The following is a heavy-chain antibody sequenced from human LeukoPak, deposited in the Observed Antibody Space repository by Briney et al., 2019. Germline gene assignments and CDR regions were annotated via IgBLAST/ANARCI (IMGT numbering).Heavy chain of an antibody. Sequence: GGSLRLSCAASGFTFSSYGMSWVRQAPGKGLEWVSSISRSGGSTHYADSVKGRFTISRDNSKNMLSLQMNSLRAEDTAVYYCAKGMGYASGSPYSYYYYMDVWGKGTTVTISS. CDR2: ISRSGGST. J-gene: IGHJ6*03. V-gene: IGHV3-23*01. D-gene: IGHD3-10*01. CDR3: AKGMGYASGSPYSYYYYMDV. CDR1: GFTFSSYG.